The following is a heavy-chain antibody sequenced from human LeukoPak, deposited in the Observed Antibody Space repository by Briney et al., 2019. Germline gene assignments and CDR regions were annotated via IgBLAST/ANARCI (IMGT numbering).Heavy chain of an antibody. V-gene: IGHV6-1*01. CDR2: TYYRSKWYN. Sequence: SQTLSLTCAISGGSVSSNRGAWNWIRQSPSRGLEWLGRTYYRSKWYNEYAISVKSRVTINPDTSRNQFSLQVNSVTPEDTAVYYCARERLYDSSGYYSPNFDYWGQGTLVIVSS. CDR3: ARERLYDSSGYYSPNFDY. D-gene: IGHD3-22*01. J-gene: IGHJ4*02. CDR1: GGSVSSNRGA.